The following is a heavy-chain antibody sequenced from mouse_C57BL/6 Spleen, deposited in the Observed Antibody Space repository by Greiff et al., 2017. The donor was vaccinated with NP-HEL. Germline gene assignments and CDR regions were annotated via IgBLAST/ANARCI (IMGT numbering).Heavy chain of an antibody. V-gene: IGHV1-82*01. D-gene: IGHD2-5*01. CDR2: IYPGYGDT. J-gene: IGHJ2*01. Sequence: VQLLESGPELVKPGASVKISCKASGYAFSSSWMNWVKQRPGKGLEWIGRIYPGYGDTNYNGKFKGKATLTADKSSSTAYMQLSSLTSEDSAVYFCARRYYINYDYFDYWGQGTTLTVSS. CDR1: GYAFSSSW. CDR3: ARRYYINYDYFDY.